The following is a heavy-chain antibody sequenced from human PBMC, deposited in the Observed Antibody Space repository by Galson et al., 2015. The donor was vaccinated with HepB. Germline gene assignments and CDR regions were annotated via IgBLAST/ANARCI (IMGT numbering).Heavy chain of an antibody. V-gene: IGHV3-23*01. Sequence: SLRLSCAASGFTFSSYDMTRVRQAPGKGLEWVSFISSSGDNTYYADSVKGRLTISRDNSKNTLHLQMNSLRAEDTAIYYCAKRSNNLNDRSLDYWGQGTLVTVSS. CDR1: GFTFSSYD. D-gene: IGHD1-20*01. CDR2: ISSSGDNT. J-gene: IGHJ4*02. CDR3: AKRSNNLNDRSLDY.